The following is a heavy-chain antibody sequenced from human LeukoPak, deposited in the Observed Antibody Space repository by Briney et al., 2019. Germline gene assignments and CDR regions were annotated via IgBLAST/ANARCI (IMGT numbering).Heavy chain of an antibody. V-gene: IGHV4-59*01. CDR2: IYYSGST. J-gene: IGHJ3*02. Sequence: SETLSLTCTVSGGSISSYYWSWIRQPPGKGLEWIGYIYYSGSTNYNPSLKSRVTISVDTSENQFSLKLSSVTAADTAVYYCARDQGGFNIWGQGTMVTVSS. CDR1: GGSISSYY. CDR3: ARDQGGFNI.